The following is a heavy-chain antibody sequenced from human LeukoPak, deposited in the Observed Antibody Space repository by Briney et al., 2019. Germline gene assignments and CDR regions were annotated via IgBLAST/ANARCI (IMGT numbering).Heavy chain of an antibody. Sequence: PSETLSLTCTVSGGSISSSNYYWGWIRQPPGKGLEWIGSIYYSGSTYYNPSLKSRVTISVDTSKNLFSLKLSSVTAADTAVYFCVRDPPGGPRYYFDYWGQGTLVTVSS. CDR1: GGSISSSNYY. V-gene: IGHV4-39*07. CDR2: IYYSGST. D-gene: IGHD3-10*01. J-gene: IGHJ4*02. CDR3: VRDPPGGPRYYFDY.